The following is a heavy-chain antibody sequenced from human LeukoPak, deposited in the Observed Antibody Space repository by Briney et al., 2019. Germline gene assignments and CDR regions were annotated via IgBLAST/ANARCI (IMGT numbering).Heavy chain of an antibody. CDR1: GGSFSGCY. CDR3: ARGHMVRGVTYYYYYGMDV. Sequence: SETLSLTCAVYGGSFSGCYWSWIRQPPGKGLEWTGEINHSGSTNYNPSLKSRVTISVDTSKNQFSLKLSSVTAADTAVYYCARGHMVRGVTYYYYYGMDVWGQGTTVTVSS. V-gene: IGHV4-34*01. J-gene: IGHJ6*02. D-gene: IGHD3-10*01. CDR2: INHSGST.